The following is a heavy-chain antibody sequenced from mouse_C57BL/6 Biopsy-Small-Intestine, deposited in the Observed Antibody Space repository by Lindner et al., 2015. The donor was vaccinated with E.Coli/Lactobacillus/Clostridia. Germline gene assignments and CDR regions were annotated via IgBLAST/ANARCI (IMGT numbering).Heavy chain of an antibody. D-gene: IGHD2-5*01. V-gene: IGHV1-54*01. CDR3: ARGSNFYFDY. CDR1: GYTFTGYW. J-gene: IGHJ2*01. CDR2: INPGSGGT. Sequence: VQLQESGAELMKPGASVKLSCKATGYTFTGYWIEWVKQRPGQGLEWIGVINPGSGGTNYNEKFKGKATLTADKSSSTAYMQLSSLTSEDSAVYFCARGSNFYFDYWGQGTTLTVSS.